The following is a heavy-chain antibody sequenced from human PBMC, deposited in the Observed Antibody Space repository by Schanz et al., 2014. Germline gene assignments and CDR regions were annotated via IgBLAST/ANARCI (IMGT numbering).Heavy chain of an antibody. CDR1: GFTFTNYA. CDR2: ISGSGGST. D-gene: IGHD5-12*01. CDR3: ARKVVATIGGYYDN. V-gene: IGHV3-23*01. Sequence: EVQLLESGGGLVQPGGSLRLSCAASGFTFTNYAMTWVRQAPGMGLEWVSAISGSGGSTYYADSVKGRFTISRDNSKNTLYLQMNSLRAEDTAVYYCARKVVATIGGYYDNWGQGTLVIVSS. J-gene: IGHJ4*02.